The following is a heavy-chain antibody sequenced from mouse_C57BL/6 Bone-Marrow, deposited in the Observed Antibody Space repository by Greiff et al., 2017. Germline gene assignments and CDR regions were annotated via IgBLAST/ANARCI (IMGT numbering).Heavy chain of an antibody. CDR2: IHPNSGST. CDR1: GYTFTSYW. Sequence: VQLQQPGAELVKPGASVKLSCKASGYTFTSYWMHWVKQRPGQGLEWIGMIHPNSGSTNYNEKFKSKATLTVDKSSSTAYMQLSSLTSEDSAVYYCARQRWLLLYYFDDWGQGTTLTVSS. CDR3: ARQRWLLLYYFDD. J-gene: IGHJ2*01. V-gene: IGHV1-64*01. D-gene: IGHD2-3*01.